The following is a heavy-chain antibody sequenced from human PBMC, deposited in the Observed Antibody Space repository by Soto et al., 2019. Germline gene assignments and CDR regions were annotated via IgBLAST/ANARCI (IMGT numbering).Heavy chain of an antibody. Sequence: QVQLVESGGGVVQPGRSLRLSCAASGFTFSSYAMHWVRQAPGKGLEWVAVISYDGSNKYYADSVKGRFTISRDNSKNTLYLQMNSLRAEDTAVYYCARDFEEGYYCYYGMDVWGQGTTVTVSS. J-gene: IGHJ6*02. CDR1: GFTFSSYA. V-gene: IGHV3-30-3*01. CDR2: ISYDGSNK. CDR3: ARDFEEGYYCYYGMDV.